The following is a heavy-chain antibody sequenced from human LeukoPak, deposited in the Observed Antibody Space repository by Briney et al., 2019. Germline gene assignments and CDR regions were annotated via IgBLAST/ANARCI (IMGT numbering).Heavy chain of an antibody. J-gene: IGHJ4*02. D-gene: IGHD2-15*01. CDR1: GGTFSSYA. CDR3: ARGLRGGHRYPNDY. Sequence: ASVKVSCKASGGTFSSYAISWVRQAPGQGLEWMGVIIPIFGTANYAQKFQGRVTITADESTSTAYMELSSLRSEDTAVYYCARGLRGGHRYPNDYWGQGTLVTVSS. V-gene: IGHV1-69*13. CDR2: IIPIFGTA.